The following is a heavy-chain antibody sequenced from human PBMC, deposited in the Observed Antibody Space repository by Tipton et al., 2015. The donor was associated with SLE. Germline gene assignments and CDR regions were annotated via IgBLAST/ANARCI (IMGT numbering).Heavy chain of an antibody. CDR2: IYCSGST. J-gene: IGHJ4*02. CDR1: GGSISSSSYY. D-gene: IGHD3-22*01. V-gene: IGHV4-39*01. Sequence: TLSLTCTVSGGSISSSSYYWGWIRQPPGKGLEWIGSIYCSGSTYNNPSLKSRVTLSVDTSKNKLSLKLSSVTAADTAVYYCARAFLYYYDSSGSRYFDYWGQGTLVTVSS. CDR3: ARAFLYYYDSSGSRYFDY.